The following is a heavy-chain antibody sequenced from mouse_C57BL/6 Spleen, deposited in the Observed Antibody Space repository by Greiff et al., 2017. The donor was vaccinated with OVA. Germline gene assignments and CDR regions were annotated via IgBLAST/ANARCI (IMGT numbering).Heavy chain of an antibody. D-gene: IGHD2-4*01. J-gene: IGHJ1*03. CDR3: TREGDYVVYFDV. V-gene: IGHV5-9-1*02. Sequence: EVKLVESGEGLVKPGGSLKLSCAASGFTFSSYAMSWVRQTSEKRLVWVAYFSRGGDYIYYADTVKGRFTLSRDNARNTLYLQMSSLNSEDTAMYYCTREGDYVVYFDVWGTGTTVTVSS. CDR1: GFTFSSYA. CDR2: FSRGGDYI.